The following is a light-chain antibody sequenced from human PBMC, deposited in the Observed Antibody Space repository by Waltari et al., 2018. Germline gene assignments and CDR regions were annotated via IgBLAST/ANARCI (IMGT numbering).Light chain of an antibody. J-gene: IGLJ1*01. Sequence: SDVLTQAPSVSVAPGQTARVTCEGNNIGGNSVHWYQQAAGQAPVLVIYDDNARPSGIPERFSGSNSGNTATLTISRDEAGDEADYFCQVWNSKGDYLFGPGTKVTVL. CDR3: QVWNSKGDYL. CDR2: DDN. V-gene: IGLV3-21*02. CDR1: NIGGNS.